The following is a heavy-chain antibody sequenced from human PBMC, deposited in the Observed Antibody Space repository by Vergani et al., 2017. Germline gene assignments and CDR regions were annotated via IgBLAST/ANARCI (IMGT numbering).Heavy chain of an antibody. CDR1: GYTLTELS. V-gene: IGHV1-24*01. Sequence: QVQLVQSGAEVKKPGASVKVSCKVSGYTLTELSMHWVRQAPGKGLEWMGGFDPEDGETIYAQKFQGRVTMTEDTSTDTAYMELSSLRSEDTAVYYCATDSGTRITMVRGVIDPPNFDYWGQGTLVTVSS. J-gene: IGHJ4*02. CDR3: ATDSGTRITMVRGVIDPPNFDY. D-gene: IGHD3-10*01. CDR2: FDPEDGET.